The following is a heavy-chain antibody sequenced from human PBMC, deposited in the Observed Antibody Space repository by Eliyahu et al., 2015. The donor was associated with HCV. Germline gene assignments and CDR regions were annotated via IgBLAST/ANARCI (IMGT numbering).Heavy chain of an antibody. CDR2: IRSKANXYAT. CDR1: GFXFSGSA. Sequence: EVQLVESGGGLVQPGGSLKLSCXASGFXFSGSAXHWVRQASGKGLEWVGRIRSKANXYATAXAASVKGRFTISRDDSKNTAYLQMNSLKTEXTAVYYCSRLSGSYNFDYWGQGTLVTVSS. CDR3: SRLSGSYNFDY. V-gene: IGHV3-73*02. J-gene: IGHJ4*02. D-gene: IGHD1-26*01.